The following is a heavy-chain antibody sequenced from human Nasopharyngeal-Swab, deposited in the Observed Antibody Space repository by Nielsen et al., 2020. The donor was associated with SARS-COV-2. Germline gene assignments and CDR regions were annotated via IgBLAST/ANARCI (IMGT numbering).Heavy chain of an antibody. D-gene: IGHD3-10*01. CDR2: INPSGNT. J-gene: IGHJ4*02. CDR1: GGSFSGYY. Sequence: GSLRLSCAVYGGSFSGYYWAWVRQSPGKGLEWIGEINPSGNTKYNPSLKSRVTLSVDTSKNQFSLRLNSVTAADTAVYYCARAMIRGEWDYWGQGNLVTVSS. V-gene: IGHV4-34*01. CDR3: ARAMIRGEWDY.